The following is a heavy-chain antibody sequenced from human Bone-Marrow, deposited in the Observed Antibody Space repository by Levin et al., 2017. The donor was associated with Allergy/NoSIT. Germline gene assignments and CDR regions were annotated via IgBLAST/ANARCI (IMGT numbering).Heavy chain of an antibody. CDR1: GYSFTHYG. Sequence: GESLKISCKTSGYSFTHYGISWVRQAPGQGLEWMAWISPFNGNTHFAQNFQGRVIMTTDTSTSTAYMELRSLRPDDTAFYYCARGGIYYDSNALDYWGQGTQVIVSS. V-gene: IGHV1-18*01. J-gene: IGHJ4*02. D-gene: IGHD3-22*01. CDR3: ARGGIYYDSNALDY. CDR2: ISPFNGNT.